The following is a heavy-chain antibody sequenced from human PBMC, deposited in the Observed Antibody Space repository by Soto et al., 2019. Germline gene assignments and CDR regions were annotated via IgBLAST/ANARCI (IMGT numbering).Heavy chain of an antibody. Sequence: QVQLVQSGAEVKKPGSSVKVSCKASGGTFSSYTISWVRQAPGQGLEWMGRIIPILGIANYAQKFQGRVTITADKSTSTAHMELSSLRSEDTAVYYCARDLPGIAAAATPEKWFDPWGQGTLVTVSS. D-gene: IGHD6-13*01. CDR1: GGTFSSYT. CDR3: ARDLPGIAAAATPEKWFDP. V-gene: IGHV1-69*08. J-gene: IGHJ5*02. CDR2: IIPILGIA.